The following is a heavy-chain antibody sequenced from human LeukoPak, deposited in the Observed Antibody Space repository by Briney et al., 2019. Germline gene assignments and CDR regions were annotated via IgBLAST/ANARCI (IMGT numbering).Heavy chain of an antibody. CDR3: ARDTPIPAPGTLTDAFDI. Sequence: PGGSLRLSCAASGFTFSSYWISWVRQAPGKGLEWVANIKQDGSEKYYVDSVKGRFTISRDNAKNSLYLQMNSLRAEDTAVYYCARDTPIPAPGTLTDAFDIWGQGTMVTVSS. CDR2: IKQDGSEK. J-gene: IGHJ3*02. V-gene: IGHV3-7*01. CDR1: GFTFSSYW. D-gene: IGHD6-13*01.